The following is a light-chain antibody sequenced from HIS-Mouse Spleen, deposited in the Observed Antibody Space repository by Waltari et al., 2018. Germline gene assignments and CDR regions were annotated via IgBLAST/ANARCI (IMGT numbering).Light chain of an antibody. Sequence: SYELTQPSSVSVSPGQTARITCSGDVLAKKYARWFQQKPGQAPVLVIYKDSERPSGIPERFPGSRPGTTVHFTLRGAQVEDEADYFCYSAADNNLVFGGGTKLTVL. J-gene: IGLJ3*02. CDR2: KDS. V-gene: IGLV3-27*01. CDR3: YSAADNNLV. CDR1: VLAKKY.